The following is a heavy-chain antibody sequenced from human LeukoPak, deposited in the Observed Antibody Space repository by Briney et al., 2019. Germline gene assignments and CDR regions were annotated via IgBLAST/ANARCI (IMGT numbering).Heavy chain of an antibody. V-gene: IGHV3-7*03. J-gene: IGHJ4*02. CDR1: GFTFSNYW. CDR3: VRDKLTGASRLDY. D-gene: IGHD7-27*01. Sequence: GGSLRLSCAASGFTFSNYWMSWVRQAPGKELEWVANIKQDGSEIYYVDSVKGRFTISRDNAKNSLYLQMNSLRAEDTAVYYCVRDKLTGASRLDYWGQGTLLTVSS. CDR2: IKQDGSEI.